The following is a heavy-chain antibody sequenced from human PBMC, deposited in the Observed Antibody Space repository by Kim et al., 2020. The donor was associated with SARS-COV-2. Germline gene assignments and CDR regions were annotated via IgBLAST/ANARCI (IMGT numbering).Heavy chain of an antibody. CDR1: GFTFSSYG. J-gene: IGHJ6*02. Sequence: GGSLRLSCAASGFTFSSYGMHWVRQAPGKGLEWVAVISYDGSNKYYADSVKGRFTISRDNSKNTLYLQMNSLRAEDTAVYYCAKGTVTTPWSGNYYYGMDVWGQGTTVTVSS. V-gene: IGHV3-30*18. CDR2: ISYDGSNK. D-gene: IGHD4-17*01. CDR3: AKGTVTTPWSGNYYYGMDV.